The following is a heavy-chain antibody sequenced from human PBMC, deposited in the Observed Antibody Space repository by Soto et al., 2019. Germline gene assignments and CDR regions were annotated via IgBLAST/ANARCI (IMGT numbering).Heavy chain of an antibody. CDR1: GFTFSSYA. J-gene: IGHJ6*02. CDR3: AKDRGTSSDLHRHFHYYGRDV. Sequence: EVQLLESGGGLGQPGGSLRLSCAASGFTFSSYAMTWVRQAPGQGLEWVASISGSGGTTNYADSVKGRFTISRDNSKKTANQKINTLRAEDTPVYYCAKDRGTSSDLHRHFHYYGRDVGGQGTTVPVSS. D-gene: IGHD2-2*01. CDR2: ISGSGGTT. V-gene: IGHV3-23*01.